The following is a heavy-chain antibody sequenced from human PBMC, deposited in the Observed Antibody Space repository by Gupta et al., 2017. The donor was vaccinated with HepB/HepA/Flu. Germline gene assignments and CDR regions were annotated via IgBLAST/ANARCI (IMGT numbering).Heavy chain of an antibody. V-gene: IGHV1-8*03. Sequence: QVQLVQSGAEVKKPGASVKVSCKASGYTFTSYDINWVRQATGHGLEWMGWMNPNSGNTGYAQKFQGRVTITRNTSISTAYMELSSLRSEDTAVYYCARGIAEVLLRFLEWPTYYFDYWGQGTLVTVSS. J-gene: IGHJ4*02. CDR3: ARGIAEVLLRFLEWPTYYFDY. CDR1: GYTFTSYD. CDR2: MNPNSGNT. D-gene: IGHD3-3*01.